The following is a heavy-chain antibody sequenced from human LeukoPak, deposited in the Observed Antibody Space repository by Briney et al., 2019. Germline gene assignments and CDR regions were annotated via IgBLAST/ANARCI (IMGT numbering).Heavy chain of an antibody. J-gene: IGHJ4*02. CDR2: INPNSGGT. V-gene: IGHV1-2*02. CDR1: GYTFTGSY. CDR3: ARESSSWAYYFDY. Sequence: ASVKVSCKASGYTFTGSYMHWVRQAPGQGLEWMGWINPNSGGTNYAQKFQGRVTMTRDTSISTAYMELSRLRSDDTAVYYCARESSSWAYYFDYWGQGTLVTVSS. D-gene: IGHD6-13*01.